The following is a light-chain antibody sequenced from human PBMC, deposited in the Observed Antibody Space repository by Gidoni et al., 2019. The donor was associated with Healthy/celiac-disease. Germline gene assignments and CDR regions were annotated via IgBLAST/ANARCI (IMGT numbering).Light chain of an antibody. J-gene: IGLJ3*02. CDR2: DVS. CDR3: SSYTSSSSWV. V-gene: IGLV2-14*03. Sequence: QSALPQPASVSGSPGPSFTISCTGTSSDVGGYNYVSWYQQHPGKAPKLMIYDVSNRPSGVSNRFSGSKSGNTASLTISGLQAEDEADYYCSSYTSSSSWVFGGGTKLTVL. CDR1: SSDVGGYNY.